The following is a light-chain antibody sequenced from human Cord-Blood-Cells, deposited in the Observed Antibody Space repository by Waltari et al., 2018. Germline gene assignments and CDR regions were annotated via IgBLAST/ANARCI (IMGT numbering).Light chain of an antibody. J-gene: IGLJ3*02. CDR2: DVS. V-gene: IGLV2-14*01. CDR3: SSYTSSSTGV. Sequence: QSALTQPASVSGSPGQSITIPCTGTSSDVGGYNYVSWYQQHPGKPPKPMIYDVSKGHSGGSNRCPGYKSSNTASLTISGLQAEDEADYYCSSYTSSSTGVLGGGTKLTVL. CDR1: SSDVGGYNY.